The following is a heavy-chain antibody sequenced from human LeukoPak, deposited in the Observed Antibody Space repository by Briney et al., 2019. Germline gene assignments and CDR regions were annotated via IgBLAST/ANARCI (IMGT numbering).Heavy chain of an antibody. Sequence: SVKVSCKASGGTFSSYAISWVRQAPGQGLEWMGGIIPIFGTANYAQKFQGRVTITADKSTSTAYMELSSLRSEDTAVYYCARVSGSYRIDAAFDIWGQGTMVTVSS. D-gene: IGHD1-26*01. CDR3: ARVSGSYRIDAAFDI. V-gene: IGHV1-69*06. CDR2: IIPIFGTA. CDR1: GGTFSSYA. J-gene: IGHJ3*02.